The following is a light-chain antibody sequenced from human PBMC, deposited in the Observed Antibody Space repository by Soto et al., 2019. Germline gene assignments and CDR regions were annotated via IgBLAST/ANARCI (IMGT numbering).Light chain of an antibody. CDR1: SSDVGGYDY. CDR2: ELT. V-gene: IGLV2-8*01. J-gene: IGLJ1*01. Sequence: QSVLTQPPSASGSPGQSVTISCTGTSSDVGGYDYVSWYQQHPGKAPKLMIYELTIRPSGVSDRFSGSKSGNTASLTVSGLQAEDEADYYCSSYTGGNPSYVFGTGTKATVL. CDR3: SSYTGGNPSYV.